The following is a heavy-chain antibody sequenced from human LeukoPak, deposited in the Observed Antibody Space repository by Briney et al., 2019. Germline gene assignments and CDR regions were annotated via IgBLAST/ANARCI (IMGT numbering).Heavy chain of an antibody. J-gene: IGHJ6*03. D-gene: IGHD5-24*01. CDR3: AKGGVATMRDGYNYYYYYMEV. V-gene: IGHV3-23*01. CDR2: ISGSGGHT. Sequence: QTGGSLRLSCAASGITFTSHAMSWVRQAPGKGLEWVSLISGSGGHTYYGDSVKGRFTISRDNSKSTLYLQMNSLRAEDTAVYYCAKGGVATMRDGYNYYYYYMEVWGRGTTVTASS. CDR1: GITFTSHA.